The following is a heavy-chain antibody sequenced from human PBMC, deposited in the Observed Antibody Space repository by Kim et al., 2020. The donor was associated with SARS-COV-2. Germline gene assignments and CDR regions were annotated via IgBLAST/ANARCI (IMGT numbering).Heavy chain of an antibody. J-gene: IGHJ6*02. V-gene: IGHV4-39*07. CDR3: ARDPPNPLERRSYYYYGMDV. CDR1: GGSITSSSYY. CDR2: IFHSGST. Sequence: SETLSLTCTVSGGSITSSSYYWGWIRQPPGKGLEWIGSIFHSGSTHYNPSLKSRVTMSIDTSKNQFSLILSSVTAADTAVYYCARDPPNPLERRSYYYYGMDVWGQGTTVTVSS. D-gene: IGHD1-1*01.